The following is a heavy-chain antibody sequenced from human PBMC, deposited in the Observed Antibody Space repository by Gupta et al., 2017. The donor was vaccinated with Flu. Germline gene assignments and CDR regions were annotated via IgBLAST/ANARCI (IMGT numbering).Heavy chain of an antibody. V-gene: IGHV3-48*03. Sequence: EVPLVESGGGLVQPGGSLRLSCAISGFTFNSYEMSWVRQAPGRGLEWIAFISQRGDTYDTYPVRGRFSISRDTANNALYLQMGSLRDEDTAIYYCARVHWDKWGQGTPVTVSS. CDR1: GFTFNSYE. CDR3: ARVHWDK. J-gene: IGHJ4*02. CDR2: ISQRGDT. D-gene: IGHD1-26*01.